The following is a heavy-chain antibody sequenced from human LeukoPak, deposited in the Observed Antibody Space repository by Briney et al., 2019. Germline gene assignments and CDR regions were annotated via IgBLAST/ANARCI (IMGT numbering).Heavy chain of an antibody. Sequence: PSETLSLTCTVSGYSISSGYYWSWIRQPPGKGLEWIGYIYYSGSTNYNPSLKSRVTISVDTSKNQFSLKLSSVTAADTAVYYCARETYYYDSSGYHGMDVWGQGTTVTVSS. CDR3: ARETYYYDSSGYHGMDV. J-gene: IGHJ6*02. CDR1: GYSISSGYY. CDR2: IYYSGST. D-gene: IGHD3-22*01. V-gene: IGHV4-61*01.